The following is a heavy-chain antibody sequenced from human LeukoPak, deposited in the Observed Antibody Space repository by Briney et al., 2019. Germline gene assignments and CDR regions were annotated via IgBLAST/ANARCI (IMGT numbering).Heavy chain of an antibody. V-gene: IGHV3-21*01. J-gene: IGHJ3*02. CDR2: ISRSSSYI. Sequence: GGSLRLSCAASVFTFSSYSMNWVRQAPGKALEGVSSISRSSSYIYYADSVKGRFTISRDNAKKSLFPQMNSLRAEDTAVYYCARAITIFGVVINDAFDIWGQGTMVTVSS. CDR1: VFTFSSYS. CDR3: ARAITIFGVVINDAFDI. D-gene: IGHD3-3*01.